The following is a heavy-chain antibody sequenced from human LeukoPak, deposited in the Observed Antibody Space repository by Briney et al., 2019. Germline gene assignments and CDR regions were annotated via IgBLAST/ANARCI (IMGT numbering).Heavy chain of an antibody. Sequence: GASVKVSCKASRYIFTSYGISWVRQAPGQGLEWMGWISAYNGNTNYAQKLQGRVTMTTDTSTSTAYMELRSLRSDDTAVYYCARAPRIAVADIFDYWGQGTLVTVSS. D-gene: IGHD6-19*01. CDR3: ARAPRIAVADIFDY. CDR2: ISAYNGNT. V-gene: IGHV1-18*01. J-gene: IGHJ4*02. CDR1: RYIFTSYG.